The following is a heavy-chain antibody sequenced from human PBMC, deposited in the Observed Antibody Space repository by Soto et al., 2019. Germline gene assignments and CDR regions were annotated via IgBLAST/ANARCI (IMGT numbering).Heavy chain of an antibody. Sequence: PGGSLRLSCAVTGFTVSRNYINWVRQAPGKGLEWVSVIYSGGDTYYADSVKGRFTISRDNSKNTVYLQMNSLRAEDTAVYYCAIDPLGGFIVNGPVPDYWGQGTQVTVSS. CDR1: GFTVSRNY. V-gene: IGHV3-66*01. CDR2: IYSGGDT. J-gene: IGHJ4*02. D-gene: IGHD3-16*02. CDR3: AIDPLGGFIVNGPVPDY.